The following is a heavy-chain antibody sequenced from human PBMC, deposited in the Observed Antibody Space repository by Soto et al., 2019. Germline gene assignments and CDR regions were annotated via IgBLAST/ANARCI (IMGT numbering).Heavy chain of an antibody. CDR3: ARGRGGSYPLSSYYYYYGMDV. D-gene: IGHD1-26*01. J-gene: IGHJ6*02. Sequence: SETLSLTCTVSGGSISSSSYYWGWIRQPPGKGLEWIGSIYYSGSTYYNPSLKSRVTISVDTSKNQFSLKLSSVTAADTAVYYCARGRGGSYPLSSYYYYYGMDVWGQGTTVTVSS. CDR2: IYYSGST. CDR1: GGSISSSSYY. V-gene: IGHV4-39*01.